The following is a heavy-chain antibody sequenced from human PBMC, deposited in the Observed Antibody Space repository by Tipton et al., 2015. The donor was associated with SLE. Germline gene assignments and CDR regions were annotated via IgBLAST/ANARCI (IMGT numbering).Heavy chain of an antibody. CDR3: ARHPYGSGSYYNH. V-gene: IGHV3-30*04. D-gene: IGHD3-10*01. J-gene: IGHJ5*02. Sequence: QLVQSGGGVVQPGRSLRLSCAASGFTLSSYAMHWVRQAPGKGLEWVAVISYDGSNKYYADSVKGRFTISRDNSKNTLYLQMNSLRAEDTAVYYCARHPYGSGSYYNHWGQGTLVTVSS. CDR1: GFTLSSYA. CDR2: ISYDGSNK.